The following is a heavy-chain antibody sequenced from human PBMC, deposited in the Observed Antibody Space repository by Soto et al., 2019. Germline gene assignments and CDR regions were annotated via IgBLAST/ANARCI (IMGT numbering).Heavy chain of an antibody. J-gene: IGHJ6*03. V-gene: IGHV6-1*01. CDR2: TYYRSKWYI. CDR1: GDSVSSNSAA. Sequence: QVQLQQSGPGLVKPSQTLSLTCDISGDSVSSNSAAWNWIRQTPSRGLEWLGRTYYRSKWYINYAVSVTSRIPVNPDTSKNQFSLQLNSVTPEDTAVYYCARGSWDDVTGHYYMDVWGKGTTVTVSS. D-gene: IGHD1-1*01. CDR3: ARGSWDDVTGHYYMDV.